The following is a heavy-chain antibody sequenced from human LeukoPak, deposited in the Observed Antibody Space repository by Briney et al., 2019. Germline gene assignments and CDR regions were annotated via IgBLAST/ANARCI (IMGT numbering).Heavy chain of an antibody. CDR2: ISSSSSYI. Sequence: GGSLRLSCAASGFTDSSNYMSWVRQAPGKGLEWVSSISSSSSYIYYADSVKGRFTISRDNAKNSLYLQMNSLRAEDTAVYYCAVIVGATPFDAFDIWGQGTMVTVSS. CDR3: AVIVGATPFDAFDI. J-gene: IGHJ3*02. D-gene: IGHD1-26*01. V-gene: IGHV3-21*01. CDR1: GFTDSSNY.